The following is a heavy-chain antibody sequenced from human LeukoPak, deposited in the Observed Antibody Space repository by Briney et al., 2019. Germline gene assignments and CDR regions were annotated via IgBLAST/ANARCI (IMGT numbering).Heavy chain of an antibody. CDR3: AKAGGWFGELLQTSADNWFDP. V-gene: IGHV3-53*01. D-gene: IGHD3-10*01. J-gene: IGHJ5*02. CDR1: GFTVSNTY. Sequence: PGGSLRLSCAASGFTVSNTYMSWVRQAPGKGLEWVSVIYAGGGTFYSESVKGRFTISRDSSKTTLYLQMNSLRADDTAVYYCAKAGGWFGELLQTSADNWFDPWGQGTLVTVSS. CDR2: IYAGGGT.